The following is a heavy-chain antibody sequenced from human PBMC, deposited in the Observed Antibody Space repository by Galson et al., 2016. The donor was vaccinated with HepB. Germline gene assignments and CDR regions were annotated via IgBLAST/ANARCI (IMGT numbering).Heavy chain of an antibody. CDR3: ARDRSSSSGYLGAFDI. J-gene: IGHJ3*02. CDR1: GFTVSSNY. V-gene: IGHV3-66*02. D-gene: IGHD6-13*01. Sequence: SLRLSCAASGFTVSSNYMSWVRQAPGKGLEWVSVIYSGGSTYYADSVKGRFTISRDNSKNTLYLQMNSLGAEDTAVYYCARDRSSSSGYLGAFDIWGQGTMVTVSS. CDR2: IYSGGST.